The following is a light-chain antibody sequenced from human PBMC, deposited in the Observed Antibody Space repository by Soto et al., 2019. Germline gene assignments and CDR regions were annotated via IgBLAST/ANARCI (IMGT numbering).Light chain of an antibody. CDR1: QSVSSSY. CDR3: QNYGRSSAT. CDR2: GAS. Sequence: EIVLTQSPGTLSLSPGERATLSCRASQSVSSSYLAWYQQKPGQAPGLLIYGASSRATGIPDRFSGSGSGTDFTLTISRLEPEDFAVYYCQNYGRSSATFGQGTKVEIK. J-gene: IGKJ1*01. V-gene: IGKV3-20*01.